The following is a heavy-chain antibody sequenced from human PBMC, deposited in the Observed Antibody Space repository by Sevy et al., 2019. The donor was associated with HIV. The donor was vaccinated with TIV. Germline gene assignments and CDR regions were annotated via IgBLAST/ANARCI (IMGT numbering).Heavy chain of an antibody. CDR3: AGPILTYNSGWSYYDY. V-gene: IGHV4-39*01. CDR2: IRYSGET. J-gene: IGHJ4*02. Sequence: SETSLTCTVSGASISSSGYYWGLIRQPPGKGLEWIASIRYSGETFYNPSLRSRVTISADTSKNQFSLQLSSVTAADTAIYFCAGPILTYNSGWSYYDYWGQGTVVTVSS. CDR1: GASISSSGYY. D-gene: IGHD6-19*01.